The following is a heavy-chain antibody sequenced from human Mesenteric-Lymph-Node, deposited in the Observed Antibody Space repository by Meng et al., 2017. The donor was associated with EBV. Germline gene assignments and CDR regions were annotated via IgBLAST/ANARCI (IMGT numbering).Heavy chain of an antibody. CDR3: ARQINSGSFESATFDY. D-gene: IGHD6-19*01. V-gene: IGHV4-39*01. Sequence: QRHLQESGPGLAEPSTTRSSTGAVSGGSIGRTSYYWGWIRQSPGKGLEWIGGINWRGTTYYNPSLKSRVTISLDMSKNQFSLRLTSLTATDTALYYCARQINSGSFESATFDYWGQGALVTVSS. CDR1: GGSIGRTSYY. CDR2: INWRGTT. J-gene: IGHJ4*02.